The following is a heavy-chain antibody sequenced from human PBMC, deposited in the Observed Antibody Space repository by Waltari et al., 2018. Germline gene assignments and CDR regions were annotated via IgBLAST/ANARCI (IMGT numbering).Heavy chain of an antibody. D-gene: IGHD2-21*02. Sequence: QVQLVQSGAEVKKPGSSVKVSCKASGGTFSSYAISWVRQAPGQGLEWMGGFIPIFGTANYAQKFQGRGTITADESTSTAYMELSSLRSEDTAVYYCARDLPTLAYCGGDCYSGNAFDIWGQGTMVTVSS. CDR1: GGTFSSYA. V-gene: IGHV1-69*01. CDR2: FIPIFGTA. CDR3: ARDLPTLAYCGGDCYSGNAFDI. J-gene: IGHJ3*02.